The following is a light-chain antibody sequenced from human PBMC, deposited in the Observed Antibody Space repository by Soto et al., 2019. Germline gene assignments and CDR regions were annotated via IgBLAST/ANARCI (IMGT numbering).Light chain of an antibody. J-gene: IGKJ5*01. V-gene: IGKV3-20*01. CDR2: GAS. CDR1: QSVSSN. Sequence: EIVMTQSPATLSVSPGERATLSCRASQSVSSNLAWYQQKPGQAPRLLIYGASRRATGIPDRFSGSGSGTDFTLTISRLEPEDFAVYYCQQYDNSPITFGQGTRLEIK. CDR3: QQYDNSPIT.